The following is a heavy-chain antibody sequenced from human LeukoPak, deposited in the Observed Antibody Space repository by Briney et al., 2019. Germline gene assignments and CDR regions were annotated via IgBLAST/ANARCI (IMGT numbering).Heavy chain of an antibody. J-gene: IGHJ4*02. Sequence: GGSLRLCCAASGFTFNTYAMNWVRQAPGKGLEWVSAISDSGGSTYYADSVKGRFTISRDNSKNTVYLQIHRLRAEDTAVYYCAKGKGSSSSSIDWWGQGTLVTVSS. CDR3: AKGKGSSSSSIDW. D-gene: IGHD2-15*01. V-gene: IGHV3-23*01. CDR2: ISDSGGST. CDR1: GFTFNTYA.